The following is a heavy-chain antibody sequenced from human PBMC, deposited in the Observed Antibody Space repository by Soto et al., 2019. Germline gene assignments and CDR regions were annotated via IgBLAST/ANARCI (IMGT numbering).Heavy chain of an antibody. Sequence: SETLSLTCAVYGGSFSGYYWSWIRQPPGKGLEWIGEINHSGSTNYNPSLKSRVTISVDTSKNQFSLKLGSVTAADTAVYYCARGPVYGSWSYYRSAKMNWVDPWGQGTLVTVS. CDR2: INHSGST. D-gene: IGHD3-10*01. J-gene: IGHJ5*02. CDR1: GGSFSGYY. V-gene: IGHV4-34*01. CDR3: ARGPVYGSWSYYRSAKMNWVDP.